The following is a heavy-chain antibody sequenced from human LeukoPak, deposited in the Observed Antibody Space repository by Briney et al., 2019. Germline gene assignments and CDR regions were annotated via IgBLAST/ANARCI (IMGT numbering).Heavy chain of an antibody. Sequence: SVKVSCKASGGTFSSYAISWVRQAPGQGLEWLGRIIPIFGTANYAQKFQGRVTITTDESTSTAYMELSSLRSEDTAVYYCARDHMGATGDYWGQGTLVTVSS. J-gene: IGHJ4*02. CDR1: GGTFSSYA. CDR3: ARDHMGATGDY. V-gene: IGHV1-69*05. D-gene: IGHD1-26*01. CDR2: IIPIFGTA.